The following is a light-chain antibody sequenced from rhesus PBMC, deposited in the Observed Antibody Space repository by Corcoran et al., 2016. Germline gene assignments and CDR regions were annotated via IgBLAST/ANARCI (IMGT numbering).Light chain of an antibody. CDR3: SSYAGSNTYV. V-gene: IGLV2-32*02. J-gene: IGLJ6*01. CDR1: SSDIGGYNY. CDR2: EVS. Sequence: QAALTQPRSVSGSPGQSVTISCPGTSSDIGGYNYVSWYQHHPGTAPKLMIYEVSKWPSGVSDRFSGSKSGNTASLTISGLQAEDEADYYCSSYAGSNTYVFGSGTKLTVL.